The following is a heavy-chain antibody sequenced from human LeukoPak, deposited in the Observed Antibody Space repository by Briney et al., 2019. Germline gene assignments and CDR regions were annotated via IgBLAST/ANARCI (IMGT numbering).Heavy chain of an antibody. Sequence: ASVKVSCKASGYTFSSYAISWVRQAPGQGLEWMGWISPYNGNTNSAQRFQGRVTMTTDTSTSAAYMELRSLRSEDTAVYYCARGITMIVRDAFDIWGQGTMVTVSS. J-gene: IGHJ3*02. CDR3: ARGITMIVRDAFDI. CDR2: ISPYNGNT. V-gene: IGHV1-18*01. CDR1: GYTFSSYA. D-gene: IGHD3-22*01.